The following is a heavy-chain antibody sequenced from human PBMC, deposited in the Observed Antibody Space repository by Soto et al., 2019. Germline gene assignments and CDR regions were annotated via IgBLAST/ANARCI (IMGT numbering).Heavy chain of an antibody. V-gene: IGHV1-46*01. CDR3: ARGILNYYDSSGYFDY. CDR2: INPSGGST. Sequence: ASVKVSCKASGYTFTSYYIHWVRQAPGQGLEWMGIINPSGGSTSYAQKFQGRVTMTRDTSTSTVYMELSSLRSEDTAVYYCARGILNYYDSSGYFDYWGQGTLVTVSS. CDR1: GYTFTSYY. D-gene: IGHD3-22*01. J-gene: IGHJ4*02.